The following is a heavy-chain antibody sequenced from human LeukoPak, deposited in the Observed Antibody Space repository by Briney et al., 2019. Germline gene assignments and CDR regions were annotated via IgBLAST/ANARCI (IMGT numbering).Heavy chain of an antibody. CDR3: ARVGKCYYGSGRPDY. J-gene: IGHJ4*02. V-gene: IGHV1-18*04. D-gene: IGHD3-10*01. CDR2: ISAYNGNT. Sequence: ASVKVSCKASGYTFTSYGISWVRQAPGQGLEWMGWISAYNGNTNYAQKLQGRVTMTTDTSTSTAYMELRSLRSDDTAVYYCARVGKCYYGSGRPDYWGQGTLVTVSS. CDR1: GYTFTSYG.